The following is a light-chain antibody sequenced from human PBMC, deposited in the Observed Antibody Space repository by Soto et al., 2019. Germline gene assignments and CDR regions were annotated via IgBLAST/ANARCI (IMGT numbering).Light chain of an antibody. J-gene: IGLJ3*02. CDR2: EVT. CDR3: SSYTSRSTLVL. V-gene: IGLV2-14*01. CDR1: SSDVGGYNY. Sequence: QSALTQPASVSGSPGQSITNSCTGSSSDVGGYNYVSWYQQHPGKAPKLIIYEVTARPSGVSDRFSGSKSGNTASLTISGLQAEDEADYYCSSYTSRSTLVLFGGGTKLTVL.